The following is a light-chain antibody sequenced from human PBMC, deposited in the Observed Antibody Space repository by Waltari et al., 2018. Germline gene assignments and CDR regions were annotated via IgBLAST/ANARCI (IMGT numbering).Light chain of an antibody. CDR2: DSS. Sequence: DIQMTKFPSSVSDSLGNRFTITCRASQGISSWLAWYQQKPGKAPKLLIYDSSSLQSGVPSRLSGSGSGTEFTLTINSLQPEDFATYYCQQSNSFPQTFGQGTKVEIK. CDR1: QGISSW. V-gene: IGKV1-12*01. J-gene: IGKJ1*01. CDR3: QQSNSFPQT.